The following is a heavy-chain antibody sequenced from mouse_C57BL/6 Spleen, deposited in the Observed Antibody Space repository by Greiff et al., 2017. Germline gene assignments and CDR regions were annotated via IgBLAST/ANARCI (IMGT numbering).Heavy chain of an antibody. Sequence: VQLQQPGAELVKPGASVKLSCKASGYTFTSYWMQWVKQRPGQGLEWLGEIDPSDSYTNYNQKIKGKATLTVDTSSNTAYMQLSSLTSEDSAVYYCARRYYGSLRYFDDGGQGATLSVSS. CDR2: IDPSDSYT. CDR1: GYTFTSYW. CDR3: ARRYYGSLRYFDD. J-gene: IGHJ2*01. D-gene: IGHD1-1*01. V-gene: IGHV1-50*01.